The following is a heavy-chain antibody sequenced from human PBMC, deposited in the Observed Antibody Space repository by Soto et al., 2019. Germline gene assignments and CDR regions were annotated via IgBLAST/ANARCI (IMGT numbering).Heavy chain of an antibody. J-gene: IGHJ6*02. CDR1: GGTFSTSA. CDR3: AGDNDRQQLGGNYYYILDV. D-gene: IGHD1-1*01. Sequence: QVQLMQSGAEVKKPGSSVKVSCKASGGTFSTSAISWVRQAPGEGLEWVGGIMPVFATPDYAQKFQGRVTVSAEEPTTTANLELTSLTTDDTAVYYCAGDNDRQQLGGNYYYILDVWGQGTAITVSS. CDR2: IMPVFATP. V-gene: IGHV1-69*12.